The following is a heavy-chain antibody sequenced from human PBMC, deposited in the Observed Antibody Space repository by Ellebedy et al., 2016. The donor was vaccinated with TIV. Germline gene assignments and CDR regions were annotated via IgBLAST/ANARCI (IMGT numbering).Heavy chain of an antibody. CDR3: ARDSGRRNSWDTDY. Sequence: GESLKISCAASGISLRSYAMSWVRQAPGKGLEWVAVISSDEGTRYYVDSVRGRLTISRDNSRNTLYLQINSLRAEDTAMYYCARDSGRRNSWDTDYWGQGTQVTVSS. CDR1: GISLRSYA. D-gene: IGHD3-10*01. J-gene: IGHJ4*02. V-gene: IGHV3-33*08. CDR2: ISSDEGTR.